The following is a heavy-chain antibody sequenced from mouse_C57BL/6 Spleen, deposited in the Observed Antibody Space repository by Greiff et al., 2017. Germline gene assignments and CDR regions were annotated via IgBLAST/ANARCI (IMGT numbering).Heavy chain of an antibody. Sequence: EVQLVESGGGLVKPGGSLKLSCAASGFTFSDYGMHWVRQAPEQGLEWVAYISSGSSTIYYADTVKGRFTISRDNAKNTLFLQMTSLRSEDTAMYYGARAYGSSLAWFAYWGQGTLVTVSA. J-gene: IGHJ3*01. CDR1: GFTFSDYG. D-gene: IGHD1-1*01. V-gene: IGHV5-17*01. CDR2: ISSGSSTI. CDR3: ARAYGSSLAWFAY.